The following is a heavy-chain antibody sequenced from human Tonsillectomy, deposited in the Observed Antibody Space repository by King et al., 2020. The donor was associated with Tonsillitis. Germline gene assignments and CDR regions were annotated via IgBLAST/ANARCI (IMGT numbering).Heavy chain of an antibody. CDR3: AKGSGRYRGVSTLDY. CDR1: GFTFSTYG. V-gene: IGHV3-30*02. D-gene: IGHD3-16*02. Sequence: HVQLVESGGGVVQPGGSLRLSCAASGFTFSTYGLHWVRQAPGKGLEWVAFIRYDGSNKYYADSVKGRFTISRDNSNNTLYLQMNSLSAEDTAVYYCAKGSGRYRGVSTLDYWGQGTLVTVSS. CDR2: IRYDGSNK. J-gene: IGHJ4*02.